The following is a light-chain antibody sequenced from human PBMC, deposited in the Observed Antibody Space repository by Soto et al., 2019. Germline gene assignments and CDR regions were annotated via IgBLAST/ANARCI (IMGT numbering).Light chain of an antibody. CDR2: GVS. CDR3: QQYHQWPLT. Sequence: EIVMTQSPATLSVSPGERVTLSCRASEYISSNLAWYYQKPGQAPRLLVYGVSTRATAFPARFIGSGSGTEFTLTISSPQSEYSAVYYCQQYHQWPLTFGRGTKVEIK. J-gene: IGKJ4*02. CDR1: EYISSN. V-gene: IGKV3-15*01.